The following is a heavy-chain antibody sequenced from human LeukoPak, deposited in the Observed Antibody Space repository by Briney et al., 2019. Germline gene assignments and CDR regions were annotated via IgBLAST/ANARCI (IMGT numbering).Heavy chain of an antibody. CDR2: ISGNGGST. J-gene: IGHJ4*02. D-gene: IGHD1-26*01. Sequence: GGSLRLSCAASGFTFSSYAMSWVRQAPGEGLEWVSAISGNGGSTYYADSVKGRFTISRDNSKNTLYLQMNSLRGDDTAVYFCAKPGVGPTPLLTPYDYWGQGTLVTVSS. CDR1: GFTFSSYA. V-gene: IGHV3-23*01. CDR3: AKPGVGPTPLLTPYDY.